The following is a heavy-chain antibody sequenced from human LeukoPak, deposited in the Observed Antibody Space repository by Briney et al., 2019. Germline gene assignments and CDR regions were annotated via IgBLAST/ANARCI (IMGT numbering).Heavy chain of an antibody. Sequence: PGGSLRLSCAASGFTFSNYEMNWVRQAPGKGLQWVSYIANTGDTRNYADSVKGRFTVPRDNAKNSLYLQMNSLRAEDTAIYYCAREDYSKGGGYFDYWGQGTLVTVSS. D-gene: IGHD4-11*01. CDR2: IANTGDTR. CDR3: AREDYSKGGGYFDY. J-gene: IGHJ4*02. V-gene: IGHV3-48*03. CDR1: GFTFSNYE.